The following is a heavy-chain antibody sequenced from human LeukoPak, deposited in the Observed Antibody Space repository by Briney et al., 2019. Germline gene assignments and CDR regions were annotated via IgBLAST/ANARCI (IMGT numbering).Heavy chain of an antibody. Sequence: SETLSLTCTVSGGSMNDYYWTWVRQPPGKGLEWIGCIFDIGNTNYNPSLKSRVTISLDTSKKQFSLRLSSVTAADTAVYYCAKGMMPDWFDPWGQGTLVTVSS. V-gene: IGHV4-59*01. CDR3: AKGMMPDWFDP. CDR2: IFDIGNT. D-gene: IGHD2-2*01. J-gene: IGHJ5*02. CDR1: GGSMNDYY.